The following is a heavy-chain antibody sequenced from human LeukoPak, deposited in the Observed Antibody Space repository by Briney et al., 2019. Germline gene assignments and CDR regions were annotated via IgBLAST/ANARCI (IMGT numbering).Heavy chain of an antibody. CDR1: GFTFSSYA. J-gene: IGHJ6*02. Sequence: GGSLRLSCAASGFTFSSYAMHWVRQAPGKGLEWVAVISYDGSNKYHADSVKGRFTISRDNSKNTLYLQMNSLRAEDTAVYYCAREGYCSGGSCYRPYYYYGMDVWGQGTTVTVSS. CDR3: AREGYCSGGSCYRPYYYYGMDV. D-gene: IGHD2-15*01. V-gene: IGHV3-30*04. CDR2: ISYDGSNK.